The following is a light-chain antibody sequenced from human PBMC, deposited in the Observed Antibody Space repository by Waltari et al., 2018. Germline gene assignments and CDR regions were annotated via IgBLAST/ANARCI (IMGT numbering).Light chain of an antibody. V-gene: IGLV2-8*01. CDR2: ELI. Sequence: QSALTQPPSASGSPGQSVTISCSGTSSDIGAYNYVSWYQQPPGKAPKLMIYELITRPSGLPPRFSGSKSGNTASLTVSELQAEDEADYYCSSYAGSNGVLFGGGTKVTVL. CDR3: SSYAGSNGVL. CDR1: SSDIGAYNY. J-gene: IGLJ2*01.